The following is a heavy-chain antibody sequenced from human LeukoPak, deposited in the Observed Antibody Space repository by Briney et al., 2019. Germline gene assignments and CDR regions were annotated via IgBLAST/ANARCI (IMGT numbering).Heavy chain of an antibody. D-gene: IGHD3-16*01. Sequence: GGSLRLSCEASGLTFSSHPTHWVRQAPGKGLEFVSTISSNGLITYYANSVKGRFTISRDNSKNTLYLQMGSLRAEDMAVYYCVARRGDSSWYFDLWGRGTLVTVSS. CDR1: GLTFSSHP. J-gene: IGHJ2*01. V-gene: IGHV3-64*01. CDR2: ISSNGLIT. CDR3: VARRGDSSWYFDL.